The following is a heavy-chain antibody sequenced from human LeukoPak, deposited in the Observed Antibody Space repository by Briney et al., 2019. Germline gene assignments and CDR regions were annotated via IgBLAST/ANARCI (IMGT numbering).Heavy chain of an antibody. CDR1: GFTFSSYW. V-gene: IGHV3-7*01. D-gene: IGHD3-3*01. CDR2: IKQDGSEK. Sequence: GGSLRLSCAASGFTFSSYWMSWVRQAPGKGLEWVANIKQDGSEKYYVDSVKGRFTISRDNAKNSLYLQMNSLRAEDTAVYYCARDTLYYDFWSGSVGYFDYWGQGTLVTVSS. CDR3: ARDTLYYDFWSGSVGYFDY. J-gene: IGHJ4*02.